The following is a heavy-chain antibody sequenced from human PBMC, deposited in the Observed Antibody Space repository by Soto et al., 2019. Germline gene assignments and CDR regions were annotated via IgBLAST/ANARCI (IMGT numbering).Heavy chain of an antibody. D-gene: IGHD5-12*01. CDR3: ARTYSGYYFDY. CDR1: GGSINSYY. V-gene: IGHV4-59*08. Sequence: QVQLQESGPGLVQPSETLSLSCTVSGGSINSYYWSWIRQPPGKGLEWIGYISYSGSTNYNPSLRSRLTISVDTARNQFSLKLSSVTAADTAVYYCARTYSGYYFDYWGQGTLVTVSS. CDR2: ISYSGST. J-gene: IGHJ4*02.